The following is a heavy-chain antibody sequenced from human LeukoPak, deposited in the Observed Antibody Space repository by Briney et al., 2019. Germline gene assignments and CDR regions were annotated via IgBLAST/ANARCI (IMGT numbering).Heavy chain of an antibody. CDR1: GFSLSTSGMC. D-gene: IGHD3-22*01. J-gene: IGHJ4*02. Sequence: SGPALVKPTQTLTLTCTFSGFSLSTSGMCVSWIRQPPGKAVEWLARIGWDDDKYYSTSLKTRLTISKDTSHNQVVLTMTNMDPVDTATYYCARGDDSSGPVDYWGQGTLVTVSP. CDR3: ARGDDSSGPVDY. V-gene: IGHV2-70*11. CDR2: IGWDDDK.